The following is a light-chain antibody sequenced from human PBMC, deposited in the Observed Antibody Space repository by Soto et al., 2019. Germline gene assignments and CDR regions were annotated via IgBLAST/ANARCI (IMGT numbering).Light chain of an antibody. Sequence: QSALTQPRSVSGSPGQSVTISCTGTSSDVGGYNYVSWYQQHPGKAPKLMIYDVSKRPSGVPDRFSGSKSGNTASLTISGLQAADEADYYCCSYAGSYTHVFGTGTKLTGL. CDR2: DVS. CDR3: CSYAGSYTHV. CDR1: SSDVGGYNY. V-gene: IGLV2-11*01. J-gene: IGLJ1*01.